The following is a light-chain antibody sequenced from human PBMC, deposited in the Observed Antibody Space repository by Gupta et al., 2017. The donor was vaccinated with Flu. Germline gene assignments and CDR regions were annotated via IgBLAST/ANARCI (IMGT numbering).Light chain of an antibody. CDR1: QDIGNW. Sequence: PSTLSASVGDRVTITCRASQDIGNWLAWYQQKPESAPRSLIFATSSLRSGVPSRFSGAGSGTDFTLTITGLLAEDVATYYCQQYNSYPVTFGGGTKVEI. CDR3: QQYNSYPVT. V-gene: IGKV1D-16*01. J-gene: IGKJ4*01. CDR2: ATS.